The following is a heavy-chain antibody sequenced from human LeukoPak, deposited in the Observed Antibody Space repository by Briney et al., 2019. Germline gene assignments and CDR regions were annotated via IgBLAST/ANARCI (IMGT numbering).Heavy chain of an antibody. CDR3: ARSRRTYYDYVWGSYRYTELDYFDY. CDR2: MNPNSGNT. D-gene: IGHD3-16*02. V-gene: IGHV1-8*03. Sequence: ASVKVSCKASGYTFTSYDINWVRQATGQGLEWMGWMNPNSGNTGYAQKFQGRVTITRNTSISTAYMELSSLRSEDTAVYYCARSRRTYYDYVWGSYRYTELDYFDYWGQGTLVTVSS. CDR1: GYTFTSYD. J-gene: IGHJ4*02.